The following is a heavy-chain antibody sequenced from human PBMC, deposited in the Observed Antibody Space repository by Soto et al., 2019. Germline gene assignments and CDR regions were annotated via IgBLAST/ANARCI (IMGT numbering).Heavy chain of an antibody. J-gene: IGHJ6*02. CDR3: AXXKYGYGYYYYGMDV. Sequence: ASVKVSCKASGYTFGNYAVHWVRQAPGQRLEWMGWINAGNGNTKCSEKFQGRVTITRDTSASTAYMDLSSLTSEDTAVYYCAXXKYGYGYYYYGMDVWG. D-gene: IGHD5-18*01. V-gene: IGHV1-3*01. CDR1: GYTFGNYA. CDR2: INAGNGNT.